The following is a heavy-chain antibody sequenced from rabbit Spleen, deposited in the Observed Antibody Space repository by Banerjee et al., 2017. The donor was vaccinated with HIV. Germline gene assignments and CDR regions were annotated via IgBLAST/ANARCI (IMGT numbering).Heavy chain of an antibody. V-gene: IGHV1S40*01. CDR1: GIDFSSGYD. J-gene: IGHJ4*01. D-gene: IGHD1-1*01. CDR2: IYTGSSGST. CDR3: VRGASSSGYYSL. Sequence: QSLEESGGDLVKPGASLTLTCKASGIDFSSGYDMCWVRQAPGKGLECIACIYTGSSGSTYYASWAKGRFTISKTSSTTATLQMTSLTAADTATYFCVRGASSSGYYSLWGPGTLVTVS.